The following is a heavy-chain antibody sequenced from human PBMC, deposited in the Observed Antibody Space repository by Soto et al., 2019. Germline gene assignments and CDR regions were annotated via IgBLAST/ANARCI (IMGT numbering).Heavy chain of an antibody. Sequence: GASVKVSCKASGYTFTSYAMHWVRQAPGQGLEWMGRIIPILGIANYAQKFQGRVTITADKSTSTAYMELSSLRSEDTAVYYCARSRPSPIVVVPAGPIAWFDPWGQGTLVTVSS. CDR2: IIPILGIA. CDR1: GYTFTSYA. CDR3: ARSRPSPIVVVPAGPIAWFDP. D-gene: IGHD2-2*01. V-gene: IGHV1-69*04. J-gene: IGHJ5*02.